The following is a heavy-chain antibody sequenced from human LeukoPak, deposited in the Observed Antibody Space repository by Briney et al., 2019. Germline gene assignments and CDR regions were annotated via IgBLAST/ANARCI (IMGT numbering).Heavy chain of an antibody. D-gene: IGHD3-16*02. J-gene: IGHJ4*02. Sequence: PGGSLRLSCAASGFTFRSYSMNWVRQAPGKGLEWVLSITGSSSYIYYADSVKGRFTISRDNAKNSLYLQMNSLRAEDTAVYYCARVLGSSEDYVWGSYRFWGQGTLVTVSS. CDR1: GFTFRSYS. V-gene: IGHV3-21*01. CDR3: ARVLGSSEDYVWGSYRF. CDR2: ITGSSSYI.